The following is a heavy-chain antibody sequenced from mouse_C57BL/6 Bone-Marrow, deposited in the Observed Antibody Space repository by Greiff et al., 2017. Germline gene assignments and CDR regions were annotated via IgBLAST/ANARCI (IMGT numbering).Heavy chain of an antibody. Sequence: EVQLQQSGAELVRPGASVKLSCTASGFTIKDDYMHWVKQRPEQGLEWIGWIDPENGDTEYASKFQGKATITADTSSNTAYLQLSSLTSEDTAVYYCTVTTVVATRGYWGQGTTLTVSS. D-gene: IGHD1-1*01. J-gene: IGHJ2*01. CDR2: IDPENGDT. CDR3: TVTTVVATRGY. CDR1: GFTIKDDY. V-gene: IGHV14-4*01.